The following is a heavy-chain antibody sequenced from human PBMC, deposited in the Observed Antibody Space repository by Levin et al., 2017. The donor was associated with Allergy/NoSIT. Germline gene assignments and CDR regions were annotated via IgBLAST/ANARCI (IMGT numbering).Heavy chain of an antibody. Sequence: GESLKISCAASGFTFSSYSMNWVRQAPGKGLEWVSSISSSSSYIYYADSVKGRFTISRDNAKNSLYLQMNSLRAEDTAVYYCARAPEAGYCSGGSCPDHAPYYYGMDVWGQGTTVTVSS. CDR3: ARAPEAGYCSGGSCPDHAPYYYGMDV. J-gene: IGHJ6*02. CDR1: GFTFSSYS. V-gene: IGHV3-21*01. D-gene: IGHD2-15*01. CDR2: ISSSSSYI.